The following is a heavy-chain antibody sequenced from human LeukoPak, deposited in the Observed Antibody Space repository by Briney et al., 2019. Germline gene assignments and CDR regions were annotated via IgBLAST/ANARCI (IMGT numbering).Heavy chain of an antibody. CDR3: ARVQYPGGYCSGGSCYPFDV. D-gene: IGHD2-15*01. Sequence: SEALSHTCVISGDSVSSTSAAGKWARQSRTGWIEWLLWTYYRSKWYYDYALSVKSRITINPDTSKNQFSLHLNTVTPEDTAVYYCARVQYPGGYCSGGSCYPFDVWGQGTMVTVSS. J-gene: IGHJ3*01. CDR2: TYYRSKWYY. CDR1: GDSVSSTSAA. V-gene: IGHV6-1*01.